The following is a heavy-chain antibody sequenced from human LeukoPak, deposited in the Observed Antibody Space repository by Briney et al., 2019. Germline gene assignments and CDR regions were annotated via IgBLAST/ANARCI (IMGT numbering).Heavy chain of an antibody. J-gene: IGHJ4*02. CDR2: IYYSGCT. CDR1: GGSISSYY. D-gene: IGHD3-22*01. Sequence: PSETLSLTCTVSGGSISSYYWSWIRQPPGKGLEWIGYIYYSGCTNYNPSLKSRVTISVDTSKNQFSLKLSSVTAADTAVYYCARGDYYDSSGYGFWGQGTLVTVSS. CDR3: ARGDYYDSSGYGF. V-gene: IGHV4-59*01.